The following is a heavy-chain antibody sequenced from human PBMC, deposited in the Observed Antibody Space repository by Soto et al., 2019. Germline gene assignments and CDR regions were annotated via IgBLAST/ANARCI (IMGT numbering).Heavy chain of an antibody. Sequence: QLLESGPGLVKPSETLSLTCTVSGGSISSSSYYWGWIRQPPGKGLEWIGNIYYNGRTFYNPSLKSRVTKSVDTSKNQFSLKLSSVTAADTAVYYCARRDSGRHAFDIWGQGTVVTVSS. CDR2: IYYNGRT. D-gene: IGHD1-1*01. CDR1: GGSISSSSYY. CDR3: ARRDSGRHAFDI. J-gene: IGHJ3*02. V-gene: IGHV4-39*01.